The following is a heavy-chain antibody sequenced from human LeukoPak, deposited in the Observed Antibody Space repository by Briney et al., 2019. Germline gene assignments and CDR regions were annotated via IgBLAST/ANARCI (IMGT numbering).Heavy chain of an antibody. CDR3: AKDRVQGSCYFDL. D-gene: IGHD3-10*01. CDR1: GFTFSSYA. V-gene: IGHV3-23*01. CDR2: ILGSGGST. Sequence: PGGSLRLSCAASGFTFSSYAMSWVRRAPGKGLVWVSGILGSGGSTFFADSLKGRFTVSRDNSKNTLYLHMNSLGADDTAVYYCAKDRVQGSCYFDLWGRGTLVTVSA. J-gene: IGHJ2*01.